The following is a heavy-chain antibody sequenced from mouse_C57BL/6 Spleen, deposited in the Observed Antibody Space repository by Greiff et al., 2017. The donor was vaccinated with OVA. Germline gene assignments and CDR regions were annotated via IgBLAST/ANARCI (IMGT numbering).Heavy chain of an antibody. CDR1: GYTFTSYW. V-gene: IGHV1-64*01. CDR3: ASRLGPTTVDAMDY. J-gene: IGHJ4*01. Sequence: QVQLQQPGAELVKPGASVKLSCKASGYTFTSYWMHWVKQRPGQGLEWIGMIHPNSGSTNYNEKFKSKATLTVDKSSSTAYMQLSSLTSEDSAVYYCASRLGPTTVDAMDYWGQGTSVTVSS. D-gene: IGHD1-1*01. CDR2: IHPNSGST.